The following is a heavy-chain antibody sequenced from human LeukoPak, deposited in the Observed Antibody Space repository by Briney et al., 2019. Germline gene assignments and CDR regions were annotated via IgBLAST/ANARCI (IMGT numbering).Heavy chain of an antibody. CDR3: AREPHYYDSRRGYFDL. CDR2: IYYSGST. V-gene: IGHV4-39*07. J-gene: IGHJ2*01. D-gene: IGHD3-22*01. Sequence: SETLSLTCTVSGGSISSSSYYWGWIRQPPGKGLEWIGSIYYSGSTYYNPSLKSRVTISVDTSKNQFSLKLSSVTAADTAVYYCAREPHYYDSRRGYFDLWGRGTLVTVSS. CDR1: GGSISSSSYY.